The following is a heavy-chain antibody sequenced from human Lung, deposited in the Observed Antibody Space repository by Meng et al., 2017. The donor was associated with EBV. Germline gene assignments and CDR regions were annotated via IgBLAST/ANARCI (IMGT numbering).Heavy chain of an antibody. CDR3: ASESGRGFTPDY. V-gene: IGHV1-69*01. CDR2: LIPKSDAP. CDR1: GGPARSDA. J-gene: IGHJ4*02. D-gene: IGHD3-10*01. Sequence: VEWAQSGAEGKNPGAPVKVTGKTPGGPARSDAVSWVRPSPGKGLGWLGGLIPKSDAPYYGQKFEDRVTMTADESTSTHYMDLRGLKSEDTAVYYCASESGRGFTPDYWGQGTLVTVSS.